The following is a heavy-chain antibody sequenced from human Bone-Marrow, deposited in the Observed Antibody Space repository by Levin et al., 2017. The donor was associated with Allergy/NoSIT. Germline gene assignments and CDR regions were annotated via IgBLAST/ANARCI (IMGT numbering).Heavy chain of an antibody. CDR3: AREDNWNYDY. V-gene: IGHV3-23*01. CDR2: MSGSGGRT. Sequence: ETLSLACAASGFTFSRYAMAWVRQAPGQGLEWVSGMSGSGGRTVYADSVKGRFTISRDNSKNIMYLQMNSLRVEDTALYYCAREDNWNYDYWGQGTLVTVSS. CDR1: GFTFSRYA. D-gene: IGHD1-7*01. J-gene: IGHJ4*02.